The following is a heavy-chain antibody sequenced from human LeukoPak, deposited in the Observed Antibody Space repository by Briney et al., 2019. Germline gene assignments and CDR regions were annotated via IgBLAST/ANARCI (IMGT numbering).Heavy chain of an antibody. Sequence: ASVKVSCKASGYTFTGYYMHWVRQAPGQGLEWMGRINPNSGGTNYAQKFQGRVTMTRDTSISTAYMELSRLRSDDTALYYCAKGGYDGSGYYYYWGQGTLVTVSS. J-gene: IGHJ4*02. CDR3: AKGGYDGSGYYYY. CDR2: INPNSGGT. CDR1: GYTFTGYY. D-gene: IGHD3-22*01. V-gene: IGHV1-2*06.